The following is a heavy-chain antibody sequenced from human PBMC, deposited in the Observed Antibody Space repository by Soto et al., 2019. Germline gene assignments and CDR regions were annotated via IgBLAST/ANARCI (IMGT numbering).Heavy chain of an antibody. CDR3: ALTRPYGGAFEI. V-gene: IGHV4-39*02. CDR1: NDSISSTNY. J-gene: IGHJ3*02. CDR2: MYYSGVA. Sequence: QLRLQESGPGLVKPSETLSLTCIVSNDSISSTNYWGWIRQPPGKGLEWIATMYYSGVAYYNPSLTSRVTVSIDTSQNLFSLRLNSVTAADTAVYYCALTRPYGGAFEIWGQGTVVTVSS. D-gene: IGHD3-16*01.